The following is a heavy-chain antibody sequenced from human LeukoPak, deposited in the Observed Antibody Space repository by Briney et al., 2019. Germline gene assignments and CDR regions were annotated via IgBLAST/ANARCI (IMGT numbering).Heavy chain of an antibody. CDR3: AREGYCSGGSCYGEGVDY. V-gene: IGHV4-59*02. CDR2: IYYTGST. J-gene: IGHJ4*02. CDR1: GGSVSDYY. D-gene: IGHD2-15*01. Sequence: SETLSLTCTISGGSVSDYYWSWIRQSPGKGLEWIGYIYYTGSTTYNPSLKSRVTISADTSKNQFSLKLSSVTAADTAVYYCAREGYCSGGSCYGEGVDYWGQGTLVTVSS.